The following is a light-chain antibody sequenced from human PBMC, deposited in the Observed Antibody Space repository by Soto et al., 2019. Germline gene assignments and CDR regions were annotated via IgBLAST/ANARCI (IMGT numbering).Light chain of an antibody. Sequence: QSVLTQPASVSGSPGQSITISCTGTSSDVGLYDYVSWYQQHPGKAPQLMIYAVSNRPSGVSNRFPGSKSGNTASLTISGLQAEDETDYYCFSYTSSGTYVFGNGTKVTVL. CDR1: SSDVGLYDY. J-gene: IGLJ1*01. CDR2: AVS. CDR3: FSYTSSGTYV. V-gene: IGLV2-14*01.